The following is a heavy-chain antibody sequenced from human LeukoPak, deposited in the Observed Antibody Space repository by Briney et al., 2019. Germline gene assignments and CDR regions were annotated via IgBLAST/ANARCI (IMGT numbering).Heavy chain of an antibody. V-gene: IGHV3-11*04. Sequence: GGSLRLSCAASGFTFSYFYMTWIRQAPGKGLEWVSYISSSGSTIHYADSVKGRFTISRDNGKNSLDLQMNSLRADDTAFYYCARDTLGEGEDANYAVYYFDYWGQGTVVTVSS. CDR2: ISSSGSTI. J-gene: IGHJ4*02. D-gene: IGHD4/OR15-4a*01. CDR1: GFTFSYFY. CDR3: ARDTLGEGEDANYAVYYFDY.